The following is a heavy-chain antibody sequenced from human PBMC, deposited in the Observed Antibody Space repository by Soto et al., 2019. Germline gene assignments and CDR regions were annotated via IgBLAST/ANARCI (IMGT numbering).Heavy chain of an antibody. CDR1: GFTFSNAW. CDR3: PTGFSYQLLNAFDI. D-gene: IGHD2-2*01. Sequence: GGSLRLSCAASGFTFSNAWMSWVRQAPGKGLEWVGRIKSKTDGGTTDYAAPVKGRFTISRDESKNTLYLQMNSLKTEDTAVYYCPTGFSYQLLNAFDIWGQGTMVTVSS. J-gene: IGHJ3*02. CDR2: IKSKTDGGTT. V-gene: IGHV3-15*01.